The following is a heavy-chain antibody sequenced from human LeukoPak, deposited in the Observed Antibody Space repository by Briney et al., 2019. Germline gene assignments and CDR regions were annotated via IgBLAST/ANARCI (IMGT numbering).Heavy chain of an antibody. CDR1: GFTFSSYE. CDR3: ARGPAASGYYDSRGRNGYFDY. Sequence: GGSLRLSCSASGFTFSSYEMNWVRQAPGKGLEWVSYISSSGSTIYYADSVKGRFTISRDNAKNSLYLQMNSLRAEDTAVYYCARGPAASGYYDSRGRNGYFDYWGQGTLVTVSS. J-gene: IGHJ4*02. CDR2: ISSSGSTI. V-gene: IGHV3-48*03. D-gene: IGHD3-22*01.